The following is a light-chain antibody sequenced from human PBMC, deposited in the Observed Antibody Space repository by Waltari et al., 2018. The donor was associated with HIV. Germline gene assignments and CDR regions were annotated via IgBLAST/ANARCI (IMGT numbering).Light chain of an antibody. J-gene: IGKJ4*01. CDR1: QGVGND. V-gene: IGKV1-17*01. CDR2: ASS. Sequence: DIQMFQSPSSLSASVGDRVTITCRASQGVGNDLVWFQQKPGEAPRRLIFASSTLQSDVPSRFSGSGSGTEFTLTISSLQPEDFATYYCLQYNSFPLTFGGVTKVEIK. CDR3: LQYNSFPLT.